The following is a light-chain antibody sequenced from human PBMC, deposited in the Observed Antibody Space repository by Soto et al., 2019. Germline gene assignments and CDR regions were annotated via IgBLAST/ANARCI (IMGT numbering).Light chain of an antibody. V-gene: IGKV1-39*01. CDR1: QTISNY. J-gene: IGKJ1*01. Sequence: DIQMTQSPSSLTASVGDRVTITCRASQTISNYLNWFQQKPGNPPKLLIYAASILQGGVPSRFSGRGSGTEFTLTISSLQPEDFATYYCQQTYSSPETFGQGTKVEI. CDR3: QQTYSSPET. CDR2: AAS.